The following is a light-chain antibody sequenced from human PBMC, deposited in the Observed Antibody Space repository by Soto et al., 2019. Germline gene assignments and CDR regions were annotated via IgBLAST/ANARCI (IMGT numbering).Light chain of an antibody. V-gene: IGLV2-14*01. CDR3: GSYTSDSSYV. J-gene: IGLJ1*01. CDR1: SSDVGLYDY. Sequence: QSALTQPASVSGSPGQSITISCTGTSSDVGLYDYVSWYQQHPGKAPQLMIYAVSNRPSGVSNRFSASKSGNTASLFISGLQAEDEADYYCGSYTSDSSYVFGSGTRSPS. CDR2: AVS.